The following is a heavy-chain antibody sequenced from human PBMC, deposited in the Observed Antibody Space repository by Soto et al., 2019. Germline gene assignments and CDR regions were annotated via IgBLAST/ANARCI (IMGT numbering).Heavy chain of an antibody. D-gene: IGHD3-22*01. Sequence: QVQLQESGPGLVKPSQTLSLTCTVSGGSISSGGYYWSWIRQHPGKGLEWIGYIYYSGSTYYNPSLKSRVTXXVXTLXNQFSLKLRSVTAADTAVYYCARNYDSSGYYWFDPWGQGTLVTVSS. CDR1: GGSISSGGYY. V-gene: IGHV4-31*03. J-gene: IGHJ5*02. CDR2: IYYSGST. CDR3: ARNYDSSGYYWFDP.